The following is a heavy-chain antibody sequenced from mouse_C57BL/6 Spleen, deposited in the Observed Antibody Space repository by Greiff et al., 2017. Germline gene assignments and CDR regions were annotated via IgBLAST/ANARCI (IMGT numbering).Heavy chain of an antibody. J-gene: IGHJ4*01. V-gene: IGHV1-82*01. CDR1: GYAFSSSW. Sequence: QVQLQQSGPELVKPGASVKISCKASGYAFSSSWMNWVKQRPGKGLEWIGRIYPGDGDTNYNGKFKGKATLTADKSSSTAYMQLSSLTYEDSAVYICARRDYDREYDYAMDYWGQGTSVTVSS. D-gene: IGHD2-4*01. CDR3: ARRDYDREYDYAMDY. CDR2: IYPGDGDT.